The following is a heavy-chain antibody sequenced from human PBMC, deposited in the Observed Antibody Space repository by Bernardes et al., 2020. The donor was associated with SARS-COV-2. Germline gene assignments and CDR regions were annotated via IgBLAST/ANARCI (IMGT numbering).Heavy chain of an antibody. V-gene: IGHV4-59*01. CDR3: ARADWLTID. CDR2: IYYSGST. D-gene: IGHD3-9*01. J-gene: IGHJ4*02. CDR1: GGPISSYY. Sequence: SETLSLTCTVSGGPISSYYWSWIRQPPGKGLEWIGYIYYSGSTNYNPSLKSRVTISVDTSKNQFSLKLSSVTAADTAVYYCARADWLTIDWGQGTLVTVSS.